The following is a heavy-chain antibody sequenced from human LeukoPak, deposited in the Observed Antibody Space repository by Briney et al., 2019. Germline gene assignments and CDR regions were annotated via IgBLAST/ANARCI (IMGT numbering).Heavy chain of an antibody. CDR1: GYTFTSYG. CDR2: ISAYNGNT. CDR3: ARDPSYDSSGYPNWFDP. J-gene: IGHJ5*02. V-gene: IGHV1-18*01. D-gene: IGHD3-22*01. Sequence: AASVKVSCKASGYTFTSYGITWVRLAPGQGLEWMGWISAYNGNTNYAQVFQGRVIMTTDTSTNTAYMELRSLRADDTAMYYCARDPSYDSSGYPNWFDPWGQGTLVTVSS.